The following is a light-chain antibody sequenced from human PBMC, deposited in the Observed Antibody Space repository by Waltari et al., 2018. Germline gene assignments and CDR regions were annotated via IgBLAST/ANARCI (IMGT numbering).Light chain of an antibody. CDR2: EGS. V-gene: IGLV2-23*01. J-gene: IGLJ3*02. CDR3: CSYAGSGTWV. CDR1: TSDVCGYDL. Sequence: QSALTQPASLSGSPGQSITISCTGTTSDVCGYDLVSWYQHHPGKAPKLMIYEGSKRPSGVSNRFSGSKSGDTASLTISGLQAEDETDYYCCSYAGSGTWVFGGGTKLTVL.